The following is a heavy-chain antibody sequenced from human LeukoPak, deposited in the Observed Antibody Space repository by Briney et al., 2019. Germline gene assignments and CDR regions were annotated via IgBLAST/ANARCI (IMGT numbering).Heavy chain of an antibody. CDR1: GGTFSSYA. J-gene: IGHJ4*02. Sequence: GASVKVSCKASGGTFSSYAISWVRQAPGQGLEWMGGIIPIFGTANYAQKFQGRVTITADESTSTAYMELSSLRSEDTAVYYCARVPHYGSGDFDYWGQGTLVTVSS. V-gene: IGHV1-69*13. CDR3: ARVPHYGSGDFDY. CDR2: IIPIFGTA. D-gene: IGHD3-10*01.